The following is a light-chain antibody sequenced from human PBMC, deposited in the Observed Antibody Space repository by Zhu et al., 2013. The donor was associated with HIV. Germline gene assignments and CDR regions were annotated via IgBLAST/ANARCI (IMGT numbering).Light chain of an antibody. CDR1: SSNMGSDSD. J-gene: IGLJ1*01. CDR3: VAWDASLSAYV. CDR2: NND. Sequence: QSVLTQPPSVSGAPGQRVTISCTGDSSNMGSDSDVNWYQQHPGTTPKLLIYNNDQWPSGVPDRFSGSKSGTSASLAISGLRSEDEADYYCVAWDASLSAYVFGTGTKVTVL. V-gene: IGLV1-47*01.